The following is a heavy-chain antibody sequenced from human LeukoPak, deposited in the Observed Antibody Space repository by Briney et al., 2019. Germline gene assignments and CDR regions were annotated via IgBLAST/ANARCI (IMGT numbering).Heavy chain of an antibody. D-gene: IGHD3-22*01. J-gene: IGHJ1*01. V-gene: IGHV3-74*01. CDR1: GFTFSTYW. Sequence: PGGSLRLSCAASGFTFSTYWMHWVRLAPGKGLVWVSRIKSDGSTNYADSVKGRFTIPRDNAKNTLSLQMNSLRPEDTGVYYCARAPSEIGGYYPEYFRRWGQGTLVTVSS. CDR3: ARAPSEIGGYYPEYFRR. CDR2: IKSDGST.